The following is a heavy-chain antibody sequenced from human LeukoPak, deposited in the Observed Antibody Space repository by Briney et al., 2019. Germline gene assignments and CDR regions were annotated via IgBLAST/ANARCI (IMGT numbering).Heavy chain of an antibody. CDR1: GFTFGDYA. J-gene: IGHJ4*02. D-gene: IGHD3-22*01. CDR2: IRSKAHGGTT. CDR3: TRDQTYYYDSSGYGYFDY. V-gene: IGHV3-49*03. Sequence: GGSLRLSCAASGFTFGDYAMSWFRQAPGKGLEWVGFIRSKAHGGTTEYAASVKGRFTISRDDSKSIAYLQMNSLKTEDTAVYYCTRDQTYYYDSSGYGYFDYWGQGTLVTVSS.